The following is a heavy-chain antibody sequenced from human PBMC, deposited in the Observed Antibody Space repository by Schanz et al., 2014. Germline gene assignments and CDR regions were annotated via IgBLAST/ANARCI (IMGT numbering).Heavy chain of an antibody. CDR1: GNTITKFA. Sequence: QVQLVQSGSELKKPGASVRLSCKVSGNTITKFAMHWVRQAPGQGLEWMGWINTNTANPTYAQGFTGRFVYTLDASVTTAYLEISSLKAEDTAVYYCARGYSGYSHFDYWGQGALVTVSS. CDR3: ARGYSGYSHFDY. V-gene: IGHV7-4-1*02. D-gene: IGHD5-12*01. CDR2: INTNTANP. J-gene: IGHJ4*02.